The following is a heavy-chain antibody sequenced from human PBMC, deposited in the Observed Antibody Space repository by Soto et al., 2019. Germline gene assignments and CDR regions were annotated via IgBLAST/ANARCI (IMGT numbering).Heavy chain of an antibody. CDR3: ATDSIAASGTNY. Sequence: QVQLVQSGAEVKKPESSVKVSCKASGGTFSSSTLAWVRQAPGQGLEWMGEIIPIFGTTNYVQKFQGRVTTTAYVSTITAYMDLSGLRSEDPAMYDCATDSIAASGTNYWGQGTVVTVFS. V-gene: IGHV1-69*01. CDR2: IIPIFGTT. J-gene: IGHJ4*02. D-gene: IGHD6-13*01. CDR1: GGTFSSST.